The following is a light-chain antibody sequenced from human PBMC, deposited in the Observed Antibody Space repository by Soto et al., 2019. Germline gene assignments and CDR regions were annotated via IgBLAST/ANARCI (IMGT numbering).Light chain of an antibody. J-gene: IGLJ2*01. CDR3: QTWDTGIVV. CDR2: VKSDGSH. V-gene: IGLV4-69*01. CDR1: SGHGNYV. Sequence: QTVVTQSPSASASLGASVKLSCTLSSGHGNYVIAWHQQQPEKGPRYLMKVKSDGSHNKGDGIPDRFSGSSSGAERYLVISSLQSEDEADYYCQTWDTGIVVFGGGTKLTVL.